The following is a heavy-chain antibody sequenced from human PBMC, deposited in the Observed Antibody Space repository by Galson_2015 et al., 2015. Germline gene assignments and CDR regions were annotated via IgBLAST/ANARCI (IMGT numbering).Heavy chain of an antibody. J-gene: IGHJ3*02. V-gene: IGHV3-33*01. CDR1: GFHFSSYG. CDR2: IWNDGSKQ. D-gene: IGHD3-16*01. Sequence: SLRLSCAASGFHFSSYGMQWVRQAPGKGLEWVAVIWNDGSKQYYADSVKGRFTISRDDSKSTLFLQMNNLRAEDTAVYFCARDNWGSSHGRDGAFDIWGHGALVTVSS. CDR3: ARDNWGSSHGRDGAFDI.